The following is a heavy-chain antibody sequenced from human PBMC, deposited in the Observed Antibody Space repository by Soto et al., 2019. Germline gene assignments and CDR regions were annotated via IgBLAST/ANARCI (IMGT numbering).Heavy chain of an antibody. CDR1: GGSFSGYY. D-gene: IGHD3-16*01. CDR2: INHSGST. Sequence: SETLSLTCAVYGGSFSGYYWSWIRQPPGKGLEWIGEINHSGSTNYNPSLKSRVTISVDTSKNQFSLKLSSVTAADTAVYYCARGYYDYVWGGFYYYYYGMDVWGQGTTVTVSS. J-gene: IGHJ6*02. CDR3: ARGYYDYVWGGFYYYYYGMDV. V-gene: IGHV4-34*01.